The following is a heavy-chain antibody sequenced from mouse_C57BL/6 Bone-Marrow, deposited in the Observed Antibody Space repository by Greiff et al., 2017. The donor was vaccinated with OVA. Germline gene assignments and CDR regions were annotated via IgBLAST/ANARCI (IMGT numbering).Heavy chain of an antibody. Sequence: QVQLKESGAELARPGASVKLSCKASGYTFTSYGISWVKQRTGQGLEWIGEIYPRSGNTYYNEKFKGKATLTADKSSSTAYMELRSLTSEDSAVYFCARGEIYDYDAWFAYWGQGTLVTVSA. V-gene: IGHV1-81*01. CDR3: ARGEIYDYDAWFAY. CDR2: IYPRSGNT. D-gene: IGHD2-4*01. CDR1: GYTFTSYG. J-gene: IGHJ3*01.